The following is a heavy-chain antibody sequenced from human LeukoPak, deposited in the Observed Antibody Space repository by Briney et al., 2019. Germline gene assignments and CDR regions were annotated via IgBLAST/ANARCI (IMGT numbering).Heavy chain of an antibody. Sequence: PSETLSLTCTVSGGSISSGGYYWSWIHQHPGKGLEWIGYIYYSGSTYYNPSLKSRVTISVDTSKNQFSLKLSSVTAADTAVYYCARDLGGGDYGLSFDYWGQGTLVTVSS. CDR3: ARDLGGGDYGLSFDY. J-gene: IGHJ4*02. CDR1: GGSISSGGYY. CDR2: IYYSGST. V-gene: IGHV4-31*03. D-gene: IGHD4-17*01.